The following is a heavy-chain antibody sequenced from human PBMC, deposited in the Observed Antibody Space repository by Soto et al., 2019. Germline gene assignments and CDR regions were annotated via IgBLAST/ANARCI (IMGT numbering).Heavy chain of an antibody. Sequence: QVQLQESGPGLVKPSGTLSLTCAVSGGSISDNWWSWVRQPPGKGLEWIGEISHTGTTHYNPSLWSRVTISIGKSQYQFSLNLGSVTAADTAVYYCARHIAVPRTRGLDFWGQGTLVTVFS. CDR1: GGSISDNW. V-gene: IGHV4-4*02. J-gene: IGHJ4*02. CDR3: ARHIAVPRTRGLDF. CDR2: ISHTGTT. D-gene: IGHD6-19*01.